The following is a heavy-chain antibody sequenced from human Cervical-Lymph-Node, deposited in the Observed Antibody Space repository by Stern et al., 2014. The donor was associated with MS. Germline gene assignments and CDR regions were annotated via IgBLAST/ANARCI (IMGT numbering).Heavy chain of an antibody. J-gene: IGHJ4*02. CDR1: GFTFSEFS. Sequence: VQLVESGVSLVKPGGSLRLSCAASGFTFSEFSMGWIRQPPGKGLQWVAYISSSGRTIYYEDSVKGRFTISRDNAKNSVFLQMNSLRAEDTAVYYCVRGGAVAYWGPGTLVTVSS. CDR2: ISSSGRTI. CDR3: VRGGAVAY. V-gene: IGHV3-11*01. D-gene: IGHD6-25*01.